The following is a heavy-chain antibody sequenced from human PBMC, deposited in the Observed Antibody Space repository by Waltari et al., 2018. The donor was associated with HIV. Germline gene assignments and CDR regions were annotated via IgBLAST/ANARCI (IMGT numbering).Heavy chain of an antibody. CDR3: ARSLRDWYGSFDY. CDR2: IKQDGREK. J-gene: IGHJ4*02. V-gene: IGHV3-7*01. Sequence: EVQLVESGGGLVQPGGSLRLSCAASGFTFSSYWMSWVRQAPGKGLEWVANIKQDGREKNYVDSVKGRFTISRDSAKNSLYLQMNSLRAEDTAVYYCARSLRDWYGSFDYWGQGTLVTVSS. D-gene: IGHD3-9*01. CDR1: GFTFSSYW.